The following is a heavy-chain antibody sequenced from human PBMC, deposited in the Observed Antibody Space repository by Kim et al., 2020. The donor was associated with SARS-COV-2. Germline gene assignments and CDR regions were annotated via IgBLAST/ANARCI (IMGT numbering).Heavy chain of an antibody. J-gene: IGHJ4*02. Sequence: GGSLRLSCAASGFTFSSYGMHWVRQAPGKGLEWVAVISYDGSNKYYADSVKGRFTISRDNSKNTLYLQMNSLRAEDTAVYYCAKDLVRGVINFRLGYWGQGTLVTVSS. CDR3: AKDLVRGVINFRLGY. CDR1: GFTFSSYG. CDR2: ISYDGSNK. D-gene: IGHD3-10*01. V-gene: IGHV3-30*18.